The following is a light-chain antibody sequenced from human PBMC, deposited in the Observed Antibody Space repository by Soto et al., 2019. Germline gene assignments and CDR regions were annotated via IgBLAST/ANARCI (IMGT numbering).Light chain of an antibody. CDR3: QQYNNWPLT. V-gene: IGKV3-15*01. CDR1: QSVSSK. J-gene: IGKJ3*01. CDR2: GAS. Sequence: EIVMTQSPATLSVSPGERATLSCRASQSVSSKLAWYQQKPGQAPRLLIYGASTRATGIPARFSGSGSGTEFTLTISSLQYEDFAVYYCQQYNNWPLTFGPGTKVDIK.